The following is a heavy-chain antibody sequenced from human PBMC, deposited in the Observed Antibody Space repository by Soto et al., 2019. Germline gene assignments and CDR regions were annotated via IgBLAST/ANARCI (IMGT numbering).Heavy chain of an antibody. V-gene: IGHV4-30-4*01. CDR2: IYYNGNN. D-gene: IGHD2-21*02. CDR1: GASLSSGDYY. J-gene: IGHJ4*02. Sequence: QVQLQESGPGLVKPSQTLSLTCIVSGASLSSGDYYWSWIRQPPGKGLEWIAFIYYNGNNLYNPSLKRRVTIAIDTSNNQFSLTVRSVTAADTAVYYCARERRGGDSNGGVDYWGQGTLVTVSS. CDR3: ARERRGGDSNGGVDY.